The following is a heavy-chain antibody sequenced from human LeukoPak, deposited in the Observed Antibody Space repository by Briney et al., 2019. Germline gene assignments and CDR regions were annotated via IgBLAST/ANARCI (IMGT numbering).Heavy chain of an antibody. CDR1: GFTFSSYA. J-gene: IGHJ5*02. CDR2: ISYDGSNK. Sequence: GGSLRLSCAASGFTFSSYAMHWVRQAPGKGLEWVAVISYDGSNKYYADSVKGRFTISRDNAKNSLYLQMNSLRAEDTAVYYCARDPSSGWYLKGWFDPWGQGTLVTVSS. V-gene: IGHV3-30*04. D-gene: IGHD6-19*01. CDR3: ARDPSSGWYLKGWFDP.